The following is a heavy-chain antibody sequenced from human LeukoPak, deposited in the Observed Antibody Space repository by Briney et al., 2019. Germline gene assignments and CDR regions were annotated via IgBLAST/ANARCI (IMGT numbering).Heavy chain of an antibody. CDR3: AREASSSISPFYYYYYYMDV. Sequence: PGGSLRLSCAASGFTVSSNYMSWVRQAPGKGLEWVSVIYSGGSTYYADSVKGRFIISRDNSKNTLYLQMNSLRAEDTAVYYCAREASSSISPFYYYYYYMDVWGKGTTVTVSS. J-gene: IGHJ6*03. D-gene: IGHD6-13*01. CDR2: IYSGGST. CDR1: GFTVSSNY. V-gene: IGHV3-66*02.